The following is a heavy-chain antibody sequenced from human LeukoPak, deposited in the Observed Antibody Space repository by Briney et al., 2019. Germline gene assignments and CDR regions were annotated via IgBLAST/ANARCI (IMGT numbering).Heavy chain of an antibody. CDR1: GYTLTELS. CDR2: FDPEDGET. V-gene: IGHV1-24*01. Sequence: GASVRVSCKVSGYTLTELSMHWVRQAPGKGLEWMGGFDPEDGETIYAQKFQGRVTMTEDTSTDTAYMELSSLRSEDTAVYYCATSGSYEHDAFDIWGQGTMVTVSS. D-gene: IGHD1-26*01. CDR3: ATSGSYEHDAFDI. J-gene: IGHJ3*02.